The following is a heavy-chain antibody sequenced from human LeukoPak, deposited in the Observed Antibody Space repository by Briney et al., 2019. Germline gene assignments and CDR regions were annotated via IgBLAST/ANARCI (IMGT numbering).Heavy chain of an antibody. D-gene: IGHD3-22*01. J-gene: IGHJ4*02. CDR3: ARRGYYSDY. V-gene: IGHV3-7*03. Sequence: GGSLRLSCAASGFIFSSYAMSWVRQAPGKRLEWVANIKQDGSEKYYVDSVKGRFTISRDNAKNSLYLQMNSLRAEDTAVYYCARRGYYSDYWGQGTLVTVSS. CDR2: IKQDGSEK. CDR1: GFIFSSYA.